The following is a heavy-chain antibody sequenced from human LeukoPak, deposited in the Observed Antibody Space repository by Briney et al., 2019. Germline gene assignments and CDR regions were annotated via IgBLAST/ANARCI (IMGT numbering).Heavy chain of an antibody. V-gene: IGHV3-23*01. D-gene: IGHD1-26*01. CDR1: GFTFSSYA. CDR2: ISGSGGST. Sequence: PGGSLRLSCAASGFTFSSYAMSWVRQAPGKGLEWVSAISGSGGSTYYEDSVKGRFTISRDNAKNSLFLQMNSLRAEDTAVYYCARDHRVVGATGACDFWGQGTMVTVSS. CDR3: ARDHRVVGATGACDF. J-gene: IGHJ3*01.